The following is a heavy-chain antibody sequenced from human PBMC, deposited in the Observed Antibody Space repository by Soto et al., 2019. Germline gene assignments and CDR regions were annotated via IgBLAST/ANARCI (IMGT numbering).Heavy chain of an antibody. CDR1: GFTFSTYT. CDR3: AKARCSTANCYVPEY. CDR2: ISGSAGSSGP. J-gene: IGHJ4*02. D-gene: IGHD2-2*01. V-gene: IGHV3-23*01. Sequence: GGSLRLSCVAPGFTFSTYTMRWVRQAPGKALELVSVISGSAGSSGPSYADSVQGRFSISRDNARNTLYLQMNSLRGEDTAMYYCAKARCSTANCYVPEYWGQGTRVTVSS.